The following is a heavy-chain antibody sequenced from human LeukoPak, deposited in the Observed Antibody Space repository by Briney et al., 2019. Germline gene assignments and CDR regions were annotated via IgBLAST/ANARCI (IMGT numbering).Heavy chain of an antibody. CDR1: GGSFSGYY. J-gene: IGHJ5*02. D-gene: IGHD3-16*01. CDR2: INHSGST. CDR3: ARLKGGHWFDP. V-gene: IGHV4-34*01. Sequence: SETLSLTCAVYGGSFSGYYWSWIRQPPGKGLEWIGEINHSGSTNYNPSLKSRVTISVDTSKNQFSLKLSSVTAADAAVYYCARLKGGHWFDPWGQGTLVTVSS.